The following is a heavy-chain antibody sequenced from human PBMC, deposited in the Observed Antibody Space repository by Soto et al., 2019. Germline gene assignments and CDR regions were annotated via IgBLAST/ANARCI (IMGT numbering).Heavy chain of an antibody. V-gene: IGHV1-3*01. CDR2: INAGNGDT. D-gene: IGHD1-26*01. CDR1: GYTFTSYA. J-gene: IGHJ5*02. Sequence: GASVKVSCKASGYTFTSYALHWVRQAPGQRLEWMGWINAGNGDTKYSQNFQGRVTITRDTSASTAYMELSSLRSEDTAVYYCARTRSSDVTRWFDPWGQGTLVTSPQ. CDR3: ARTRSSDVTRWFDP.